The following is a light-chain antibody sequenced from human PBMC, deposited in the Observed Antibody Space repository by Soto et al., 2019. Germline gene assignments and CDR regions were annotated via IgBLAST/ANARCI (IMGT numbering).Light chain of an antibody. CDR3: QRYNDWPYI. CDR1: QSVSSN. V-gene: IGKV3-15*01. J-gene: IGKJ2*01. CDR2: EAS. Sequence: EIVMTQSPVTLSVSPGERATLSCRASQSVSSNLACYQQRPGQAPRLLIYEASTRATGVPDRVSGSGYGRAFTLTISSLQPEDFAVYSSQRYNDWPYIFGKGTKLEIK.